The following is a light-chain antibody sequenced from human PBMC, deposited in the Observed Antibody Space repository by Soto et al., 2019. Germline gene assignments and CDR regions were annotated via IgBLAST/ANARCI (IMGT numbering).Light chain of an antibody. V-gene: IGLV2-8*01. CDR2: EVI. Sequence: QSALTQPPSASGSPGQSVTISCAGTSSDVGGYNLVSWYQQHPGKAPKLMIYEVIKRPSGVPDRFSGSKSGNTASLTVSGLHAEDEADYYCSSYTSSSTLYVFGTGTKLTVL. J-gene: IGLJ1*01. CDR1: SSDVGGYNL. CDR3: SSYTSSSTLYV.